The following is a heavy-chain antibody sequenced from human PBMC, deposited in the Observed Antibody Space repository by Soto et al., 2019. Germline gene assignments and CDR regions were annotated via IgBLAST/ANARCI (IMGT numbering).Heavy chain of an antibody. CDR1: GFTFSDYA. V-gene: IGHV3-30*18. Sequence: VQLVESGGGVVQPGRSLRLSCAASGFTFSDYAMHWVRQAPGKGLEWVAVVSHDGRNTHYADSVKGRFTISSDSFKNTVSLEMCSLRAEDTAVYYCAKGGRQWLVTSDFNCWGQGARVTVSS. CDR2: VSHDGRNT. CDR3: AKGGRQWLVTSDFNC. D-gene: IGHD6-19*01. J-gene: IGHJ4*02.